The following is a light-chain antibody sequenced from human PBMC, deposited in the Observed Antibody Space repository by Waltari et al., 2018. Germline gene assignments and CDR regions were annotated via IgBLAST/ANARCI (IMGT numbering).Light chain of an antibody. J-gene: IGLJ2*01. Sequence: SYVLTQPPSVSVAPGKTARITCGGNNIGDRRGHWYQQKPGTAPVLGVYDDSDRPSRIPDRFSGSNSGNTATLTVSRVEAGDEADYYCQVWHTTSDHVVFGGGTKLTVL. CDR1: NIGDRR. CDR2: DDS. V-gene: IGLV3-21*03. CDR3: QVWHTTSDHVV.